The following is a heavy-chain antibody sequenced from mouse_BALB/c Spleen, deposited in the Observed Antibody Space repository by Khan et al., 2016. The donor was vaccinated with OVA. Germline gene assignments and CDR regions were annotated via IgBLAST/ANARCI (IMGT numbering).Heavy chain of an antibody. CDR2: IDPFNGGT. J-gene: IGHJ3*01. D-gene: IGHD2-2*01. CDR1: GYSFTSYY. V-gene: IGHV1S135*01. Sequence: LQESGPELMKPGASVKISCKASGYSFTSYYIHWVKQSHGKSLEWIGYIDPFNGGTSYNPKFKGKATLTVDKSYSTAYMHLRSLTSEDSAVYYCARHVYVAWFAYWGQGTLVTVSA. CDR3: ARHVYVAWFAY.